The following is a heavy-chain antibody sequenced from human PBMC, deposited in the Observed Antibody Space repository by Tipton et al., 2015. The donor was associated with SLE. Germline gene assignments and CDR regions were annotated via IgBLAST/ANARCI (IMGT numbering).Heavy chain of an antibody. J-gene: IGHJ6*03. Sequence: LRLSCTVSGGSLSSSSYYWGWIRQPPGKGLEWIGSVYYSGSTYYNPSLKSRVTISVEASKNQFSLKLSSVTAADTVVYYCARAAPPNPYCSGGSCYSGPFWYYYYYMDVWGKGTTVTVSS. CDR3: ARAAPPNPYCSGGSCYSGPFWYYYYYMDV. CDR2: VYYSGST. CDR1: GGSLSSSSYY. D-gene: IGHD2-15*01. V-gene: IGHV4-39*01.